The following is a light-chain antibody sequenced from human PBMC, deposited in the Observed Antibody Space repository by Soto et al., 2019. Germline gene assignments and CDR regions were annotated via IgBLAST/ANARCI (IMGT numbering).Light chain of an antibody. CDR1: QSVSSN. CDR2: GAS. J-gene: IGKJ4*01. CDR3: QQSLSTPT. Sequence: DIVMTQSPATLSVSPGERATLSCRASQSVSSNLAWYQQKRGQAPRLLIYGASTRATGIPARFSGSGSGTEFTLTISSLESEDFATYYCQQSLSTPTFGGGTKVEI. V-gene: IGKV3-15*01.